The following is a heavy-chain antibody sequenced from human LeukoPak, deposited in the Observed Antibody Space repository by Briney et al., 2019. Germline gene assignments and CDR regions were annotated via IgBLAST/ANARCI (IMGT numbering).Heavy chain of an antibody. V-gene: IGHV4-59*08. CDR3: ARGRLGLNFDY. D-gene: IGHD6-19*01. CDR1: GGSISSYY. Sequence: SETLSLTCTVSGGSISSYYWSWVRQPPGKGLEWIGYIDYSGSTNYNPSLKRRVTISGDTSKNQFSLKLSSVTAADTAVYYCARGRLGLNFDYWGQGTLVTVSS. J-gene: IGHJ4*02. CDR2: IDYSGST.